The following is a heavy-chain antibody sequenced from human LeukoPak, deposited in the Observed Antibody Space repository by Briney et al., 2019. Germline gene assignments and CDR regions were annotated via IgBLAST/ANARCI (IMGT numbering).Heavy chain of an antibody. CDR1: GDSIGNTTFY. V-gene: IGHV4-39*01. CDR2: FSYNGDT. CDR3: ARHGVTTTAYYWD. J-gene: IGHJ4*02. Sequence: SETLSLTCTVSGDSIGNTTFYWAWIRQPPGKGLEWIGTFSYNGDTYYNPSLKSQVTLSIDTSNNHFSLKLTSVTAADTAIYYCARHGVTTTAYYWDWGQGTLVTVSS. D-gene: IGHD3-9*01.